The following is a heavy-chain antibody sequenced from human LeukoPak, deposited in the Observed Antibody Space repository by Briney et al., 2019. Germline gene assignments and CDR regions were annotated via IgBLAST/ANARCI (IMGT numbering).Heavy chain of an antibody. CDR1: GFTFSSYA. V-gene: IGHV3-23*01. D-gene: IGHD2-2*01. Sequence: PGGSLRLSCAASGFTFSSYATSWVRQAPGKGLEWVSAISGSGGRTYYADSVKGRFTISRDNSKNTLYLQMNSLRAEDTAVYYCAKDKVYCTSTSCPYYFDYWGQGTLVTVSS. CDR3: AKDKVYCTSTSCPYYFDY. J-gene: IGHJ4*02. CDR2: ISGSGGRT.